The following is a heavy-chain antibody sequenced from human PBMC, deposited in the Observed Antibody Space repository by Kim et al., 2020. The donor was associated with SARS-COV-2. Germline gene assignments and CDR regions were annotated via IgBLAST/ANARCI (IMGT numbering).Heavy chain of an antibody. CDR3: ARRLYGGTWFDP. J-gene: IGHJ5*02. V-gene: IGHV5-51*01. CDR1: GNNFASFW. CDR2: IYASDSKT. D-gene: IGHD2-15*01. Sequence: GESLKISCQASGNNFASFWIGWVRQVPGKGPEWMGVIYASDSKTRYNPSFQGQVTFSVDKSINTAYLQWNSLKASDTAIYFCARRLYGGTWFDPWGQGTLVTVSS.